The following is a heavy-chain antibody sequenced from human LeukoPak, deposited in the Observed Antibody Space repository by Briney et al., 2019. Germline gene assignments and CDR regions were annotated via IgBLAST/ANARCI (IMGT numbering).Heavy chain of an antibody. CDR1: GGSISSRSYY. CDR2: IYYSGST. D-gene: IGHD3-22*01. J-gene: IGHJ4*02. CDR3: AINSGYYSPDTLDY. V-gene: IGHV4-39*07. Sequence: SETLSLTCTVSGGSISSRSYYWGWIRQPPGKGLEWIGTIYYSGSTYYNPSLKSRVTMSVDTSKNQFSLKLSSVTAADTAVYYCAINSGYYSPDTLDYWGQGTLVTVSS.